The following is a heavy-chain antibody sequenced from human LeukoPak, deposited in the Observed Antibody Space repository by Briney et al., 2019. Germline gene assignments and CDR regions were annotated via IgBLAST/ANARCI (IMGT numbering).Heavy chain of an antibody. CDR2: ISYDGSNK. CDR1: GFTFSSYA. J-gene: IGHJ4*02. D-gene: IGHD5-24*01. CDR3: TRVGYIDEGIDY. Sequence: GGSLRLSCAASGFTFSSYAMHWVRQAPGKGLEWVVVISYDGSNKYYADSVKGRFTISRDNSKNTLYLQMNSLRAEDTAIYYCTRVGYIDEGIDYWGQGTLVTVSS. V-gene: IGHV3-30-3*01.